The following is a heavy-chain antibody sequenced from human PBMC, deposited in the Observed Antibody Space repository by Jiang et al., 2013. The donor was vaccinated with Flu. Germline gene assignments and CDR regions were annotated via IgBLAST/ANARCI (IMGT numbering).Heavy chain of an antibody. Sequence: ALLKPSETLSLTCTVSGGSISSYYWSWIRQPPGKGLEWIGYIYYSGSTNYNPSLKSRVTISVDTSKNQFSLKLSSVTAADTAVYYCARIEGPYYYDSSGYQAGAFDIWGQGTMVTVSS. D-gene: IGHD3-22*01. CDR1: GGSISSYY. V-gene: IGHV4-59*01. J-gene: IGHJ3*02. CDR2: IYYSGST. CDR3: ARIEGPYYYDSSGYQAGAFDI.